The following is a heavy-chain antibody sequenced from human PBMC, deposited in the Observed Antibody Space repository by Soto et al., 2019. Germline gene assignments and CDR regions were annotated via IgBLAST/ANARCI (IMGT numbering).Heavy chain of an antibody. J-gene: IGHJ4*02. CDR1: GYTFTSYA. D-gene: IGHD6-19*01. CDR3: ARSGYSSGWPQRNFDY. V-gene: IGHV1-3*01. Sequence: GASVKVSCKASGYTFTSYAMHWVRQAPGQRLEWMGCINAGNGNTKYSQKFQGRVTITRDTSASTAYMELSSLRSEDTAVYYCARSGYSSGWPQRNFDYWGQGTLVTVSS. CDR2: INAGNGNT.